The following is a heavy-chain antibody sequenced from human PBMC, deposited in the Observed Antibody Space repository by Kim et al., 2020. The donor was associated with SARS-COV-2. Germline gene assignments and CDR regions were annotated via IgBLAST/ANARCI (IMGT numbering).Heavy chain of an antibody. Sequence: SETLSLTCIVSGGSISSYYWSWIRQPPGKGLEWIGYIYYSGSTNYNPSLKSRVTISVDTSKNQFSLKLSSVTAADTAVYYCARIRGSGSYHLDYWGQGTLVTVSS. CDR2: IYYSGST. J-gene: IGHJ4*02. D-gene: IGHD1-26*01. CDR3: ARIRGSGSYHLDY. CDR1: GGSISSYY. V-gene: IGHV4-59*01.